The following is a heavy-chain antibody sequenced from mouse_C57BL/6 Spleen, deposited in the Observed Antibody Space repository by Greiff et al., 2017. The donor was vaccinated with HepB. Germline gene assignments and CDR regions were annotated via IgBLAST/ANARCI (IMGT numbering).Heavy chain of an antibody. CDR3: ARGDDYLYWYFDV. V-gene: IGHV1-80*01. CDR2: IYPGDGDT. D-gene: IGHD2-4*01. J-gene: IGHJ1*03. Sequence: VQLQQSGAELVKPGASVKISCKASGYAFSSYWMNWVKQRPGKGLEWIGQIYPGDGDTNYNGKFKGKATLTADKSSSTAYMQLSSLTSEDSAVYFCARGDDYLYWYFDVWGTGTTVTVSS. CDR1: GYAFSSYW.